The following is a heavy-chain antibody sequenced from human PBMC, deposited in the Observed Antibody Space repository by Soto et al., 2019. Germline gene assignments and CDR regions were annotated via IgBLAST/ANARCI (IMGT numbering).Heavy chain of an antibody. CDR3: ARGDIVVVPAAYAYYYYMDV. J-gene: IGHJ6*03. CDR2: INHSGST. V-gene: IGHV4-34*01. CDR1: GGSFSGYY. D-gene: IGHD2-2*01. Sequence: QVALQQWGAGLLKPSETLSLTCAVYGGSFSGYYWTLIRQPPGKGLEWVGEINHSGSTNYNPSLKSRVTISVDTSKNQFSLKLSSVTAADTAVYYCARGDIVVVPAAYAYYYYMDVWGNGNTVTVSS.